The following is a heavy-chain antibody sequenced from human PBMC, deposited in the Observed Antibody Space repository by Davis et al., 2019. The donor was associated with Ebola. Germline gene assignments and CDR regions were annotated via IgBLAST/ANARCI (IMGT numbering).Heavy chain of an antibody. CDR2: ISAHNGVT. J-gene: IGHJ3*02. CDR1: GYTFTAYA. V-gene: IGHV1-18*01. D-gene: IGHD6-19*01. CDR3: ARHHSRGWLLHVFDI. Sequence: ASVKVSCKASGYTFTAYAVGWVRQAPGQGLEWMGWISAHNGVTNYALNFRGRLTMTTDSSTATVYMELGSLRSDDTADYYCARHHSRGWLLHVFDIWGQGTTVTVSS.